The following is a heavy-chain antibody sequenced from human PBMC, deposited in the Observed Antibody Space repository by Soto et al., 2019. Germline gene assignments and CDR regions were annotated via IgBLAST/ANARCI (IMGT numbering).Heavy chain of an antibody. V-gene: IGHV3-43*01. D-gene: IGHD6-13*01. CDR1: GFTFDDYT. CDR3: AKAIRDIAAAGYYGMDV. CDR2: ISWDGGST. Sequence: GGSLRLSCAASGFTFDDYTMHWVRQAPGKGLEWVSLISWDGGSTYYADSVKGRFTISRDNSKNSLYLQMNSLRTEDTALYYCAKAIRDIAAAGYYGMDVWGQGTTVTVSS. J-gene: IGHJ6*02.